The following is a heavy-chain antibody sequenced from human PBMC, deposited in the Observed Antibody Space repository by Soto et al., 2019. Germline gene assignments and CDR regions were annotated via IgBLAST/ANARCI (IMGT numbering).Heavy chain of an antibody. V-gene: IGHV3-74*01. CDR1: GFTFSMYW. CDR3: TRGPRPSSVGTGAF. J-gene: IGHJ4*02. D-gene: IGHD3-10*01. Sequence: GGSLRLSCTASGFTFSMYWMHWVRQVPGKGPEWVSRISDDGSRADYADSVKGRFTISRDNAKNTLYLEMHVLRADDTAVYYCTRGPRPSSVGTGAFWGQGTPVTVAS. CDR2: ISDDGSRA.